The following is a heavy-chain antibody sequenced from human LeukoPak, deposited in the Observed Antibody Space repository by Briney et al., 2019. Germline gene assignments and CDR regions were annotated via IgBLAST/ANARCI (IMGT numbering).Heavy chain of an antibody. D-gene: IGHD3-3*01. CDR2: INPNSGST. CDR1: GYTFTGYY. J-gene: IGHJ5*02. Sequence: ASVKVSCKASGYTFTGYYMHWVRQAPGQGLEWMGWINPNSGSTNYAQKFQGRVTMTRDTSISTAYMELSRLRSDDTAVYYCASLPADDFWSGYSNWFDPWGQGTLVTVSS. CDR3: ASLPADDFWSGYSNWFDP. V-gene: IGHV1-2*02.